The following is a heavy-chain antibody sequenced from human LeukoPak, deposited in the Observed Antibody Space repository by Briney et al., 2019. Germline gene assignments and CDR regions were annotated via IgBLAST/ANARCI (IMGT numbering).Heavy chain of an antibody. CDR3: ARFDYFDVWSLYGDNTPLDY. J-gene: IGHJ4*01. CDR2: IKQDGSEK. D-gene: IGHD3-3*01. V-gene: IGHV3-7*01. Sequence: GGSLRLSCAASGFTFSSYWMSWVRQAPGKGLEWVANIKQDGSEKYYVDSVKGRFTISRDNANNALYLQMSNLSAADTAVYYCARFDYFDVWSLYGDNTPLDYWGHGTQVTVSS. CDR1: GFTFSSYW.